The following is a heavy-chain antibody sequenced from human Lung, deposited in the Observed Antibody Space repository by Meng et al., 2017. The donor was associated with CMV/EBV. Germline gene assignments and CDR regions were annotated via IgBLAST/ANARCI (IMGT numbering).Heavy chain of an antibody. CDR1: RYTFTDYY. Sequence: ASVKVSXKASRYTFTDYYIHWVRQAPGQGLEWMGWINPNTGDTNYAQKFQGRVTMTRDTSINTAYMELSILKSDDTAVYYCARPDYHNHQIDWWGQGTLVXVSS. CDR3: ARPDYHNHQIDW. CDR2: INPNTGDT. J-gene: IGHJ1*01. D-gene: IGHD3-9*01. V-gene: IGHV1-2*02.